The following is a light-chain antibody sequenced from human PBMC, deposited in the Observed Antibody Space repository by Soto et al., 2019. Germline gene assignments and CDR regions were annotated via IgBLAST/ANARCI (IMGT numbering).Light chain of an antibody. CDR2: SVS. J-gene: IGLJ1*01. CDR3: SSSTSSSTYL. V-gene: IGLV2-14*03. Sequence: QSALTQPASVSGSPGQSITISCTGTSSDVGAYNSVSWYQQHPDKAPKLIIYSVSYRSSGVSDRFSGSKSDNTASLTISGLRTEDEADYYRSSSTSSSTYLFGTGTKLTVL. CDR1: SSDVGAYNS.